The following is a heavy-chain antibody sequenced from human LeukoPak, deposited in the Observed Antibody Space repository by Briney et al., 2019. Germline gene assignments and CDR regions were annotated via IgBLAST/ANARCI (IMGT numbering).Heavy chain of an antibody. CDR1: GGTFSSYA. V-gene: IGHV1-69*13. CDR2: IIPIFGTA. Sequence: ASVKVSCKASGGTFSSYAISWVRQAPGQGLEWMGGIIPIFGTANYAQKFQGRVTITADESTSTAYMELSSLRSEDTAVYYCAGSSITMVRGVIAWGNYYYYGMDVWGQGTTVTVSS. J-gene: IGHJ6*02. CDR3: AGSSITMVRGVIAWGNYYYYGMDV. D-gene: IGHD3-10*01.